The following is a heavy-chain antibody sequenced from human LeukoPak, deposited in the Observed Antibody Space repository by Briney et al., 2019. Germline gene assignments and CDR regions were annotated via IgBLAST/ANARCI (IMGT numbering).Heavy chain of an antibody. Sequence: SETLSLNCTVSGGSISSGDYYWSSIRQPPGKRLEWIGYIYYSGSTYYNPSLNSRVTISVDTSKNQCSLKLSSVTAAYTAVYYCARVQYCSSTSCYKGGYFDYWGQGTLVTVSS. CDR2: IYYSGST. D-gene: IGHD2-2*02. CDR3: ARVQYCSSTSCYKGGYFDY. V-gene: IGHV4-30-4*08. J-gene: IGHJ4*02. CDR1: GGSISSGDYY.